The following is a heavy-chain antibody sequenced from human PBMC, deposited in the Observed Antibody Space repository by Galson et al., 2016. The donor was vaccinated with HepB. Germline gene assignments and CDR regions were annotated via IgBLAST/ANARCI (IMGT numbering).Heavy chain of an antibody. V-gene: IGHV3-21*01. CDR1: GFTVSSTY. CDR3: ARETSEAFDF. Sequence: SLRLSCAASGFTVSSTYMSWVRQAPGRGLEWVSSISSRSAYIYYADSVKGRFSISRDDAKNSLYLQMNSLRAEDTAVYYCARETSEAFDFWGQGTMVTVSS. J-gene: IGHJ3*01. CDR2: ISSRSAYI.